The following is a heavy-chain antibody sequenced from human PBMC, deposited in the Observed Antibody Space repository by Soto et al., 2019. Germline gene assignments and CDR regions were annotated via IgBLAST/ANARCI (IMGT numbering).Heavy chain of an antibody. CDR3: ARRVVPAAIGSWFDP. J-gene: IGHJ5*02. V-gene: IGHV4-30-4*01. CDR2: IYYSGST. CDR1: GGSISSGDYY. D-gene: IGHD2-2*01. Sequence: SETLSLTCTVSGGSISSGDYYWSWIRQPPGKGLEWIGYIYYSGSTYYNPSLKSRVTISVDTSKNQFSLKLSPVTAADTAVYYCARRVVPAAIGSWFDPWGQGTLVTVSS.